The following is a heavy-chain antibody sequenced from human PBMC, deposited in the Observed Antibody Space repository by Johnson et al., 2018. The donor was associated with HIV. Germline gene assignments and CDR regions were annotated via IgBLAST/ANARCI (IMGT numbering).Heavy chain of an antibody. CDR1: GFTFSSYD. CDR3: AKDGAFDI. V-gene: IGHV3-13*01. Sequence: VQLVESGGGLVQPGGSLRVSCAASGFTFSSYDMHWVRQATGKGLEWVSAIGTAGDTYYPGSVKGRFTISRDSSKNTLFLQMNSLRADDTAVYYCAKDGAFDIWGQGTLVTVSS. CDR2: IGTAGDT. J-gene: IGHJ3*02.